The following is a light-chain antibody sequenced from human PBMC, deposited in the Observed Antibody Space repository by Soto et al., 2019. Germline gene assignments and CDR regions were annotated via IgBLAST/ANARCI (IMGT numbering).Light chain of an antibody. J-gene: IGKJ2*01. V-gene: IGKV3-20*01. CDR3: QQYGGSPPYT. CDR2: GAS. Sequence: EIVLTQSPGTLSLSPGERATLSCRASQSVSSSYLAWYQQTPGQAPRLLIYGASSRATGIPDRFSGSGSGTDFTLTINRLEPEDFAVYYCQQYGGSPPYTVGQGTKLEIK. CDR1: QSVSSSY.